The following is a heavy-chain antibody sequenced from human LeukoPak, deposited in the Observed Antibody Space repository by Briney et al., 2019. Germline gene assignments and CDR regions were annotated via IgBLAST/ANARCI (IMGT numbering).Heavy chain of an antibody. V-gene: IGHV3-7*01. CDR3: AKVLSKGGGYYLTDF. CDR2: IKQDGSEK. D-gene: IGHD3-22*01. J-gene: IGHJ4*02. CDR1: GFTFSSYW. Sequence: PGGSLRLSCAASGFTFSSYWMSWVRQAPGKGLEWVANIKQDGSEKYYVDSVKGRFTISRDNAKNTLYLQMNSLRVEDSAVYYCAKVLSKGGGYYLTDFWGQGTLVTVSS.